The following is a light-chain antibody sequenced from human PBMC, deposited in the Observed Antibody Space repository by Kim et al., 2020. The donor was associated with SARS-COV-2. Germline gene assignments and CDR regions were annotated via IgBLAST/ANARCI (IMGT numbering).Light chain of an antibody. CDR3: QKYNSAPIT. CDR1: QDMGNY. V-gene: IGKV1-27*01. J-gene: IGKJ5*01. Sequence: ASLRDRVTITCRASQDMGNYLAWYQQRPGKPPKLLIFAASTLQSGVPSRFSGVTSGTEFTLIISSLQAEDVATYFCQKYNSAPITFGQGTRLEIK. CDR2: AAS.